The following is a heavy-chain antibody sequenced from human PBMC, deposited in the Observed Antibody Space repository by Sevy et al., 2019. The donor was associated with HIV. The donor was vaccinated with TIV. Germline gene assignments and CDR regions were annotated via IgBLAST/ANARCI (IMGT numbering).Heavy chain of an antibody. J-gene: IGHJ5*02. CDR2: ISSSSSYI. Sequence: GGSLRLSCAASGFTFSSYSMNWVRQAPGKGLEWVSSISSSSSYIYYADSVKGRFTISRDNAKNSLYLQMNSLGAEDTAGYYCAREGWAEGATSPIDWFDPWGQGTLVTVSS. CDR1: GFTFSSYS. V-gene: IGHV3-21*01. CDR3: AREGWAEGATSPIDWFDP. D-gene: IGHD1-26*01.